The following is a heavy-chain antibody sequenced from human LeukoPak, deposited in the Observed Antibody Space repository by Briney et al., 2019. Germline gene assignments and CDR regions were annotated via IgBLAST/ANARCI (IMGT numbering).Heavy chain of an antibody. CDR2: INPNSGGT. J-gene: IGHJ5*02. Sequence: GASVKVSCKASGYTFTSYGIRGVRQAPGQGLEWMGWINPNSGGTNYAPKFQGRVTMTRDTTIRTAYMELSRLRSDATAVYYCARGGGGWDIVVVVAAYNWFAPGGQGTLVTVSS. D-gene: IGHD2-15*01. V-gene: IGHV1-2*02. CDR3: ARGGGGWDIVVVVAAYNWFAP. CDR1: GYTFTSYG.